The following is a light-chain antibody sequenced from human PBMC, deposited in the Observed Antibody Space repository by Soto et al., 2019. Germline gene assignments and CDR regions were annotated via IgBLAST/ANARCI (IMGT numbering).Light chain of an antibody. Sequence: DIQMTQSPSFLSASVGDRVTITCRASQSISSYLNWYQQKPGKAPKLLIYAASSLQSGVPSRFSGSGSGTDFTLTISSLQAEDVAVYYCQQYYSTPYTFGQGTKLEIK. J-gene: IGKJ2*01. CDR1: QSISSY. CDR2: AAS. V-gene: IGKV1-39*02. CDR3: QQYYSTPYT.